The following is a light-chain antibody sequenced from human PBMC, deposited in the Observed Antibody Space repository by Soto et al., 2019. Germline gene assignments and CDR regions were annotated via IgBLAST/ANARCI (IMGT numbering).Light chain of an antibody. J-gene: IGKJ1*01. V-gene: IGKV1-5*03. CDR2: KAS. CDR3: QQYNSYPWT. CDR1: QSISSW. Sequence: DIQMTXSPSTLSASXXXXXTITCRASQSISSWLAWYQQKPGKAPKLLIYKASSLESGVPSRFSGSGSGTEFTLAISSLQPDDFATYYCQQYNSYPWTFGQGTKVESK.